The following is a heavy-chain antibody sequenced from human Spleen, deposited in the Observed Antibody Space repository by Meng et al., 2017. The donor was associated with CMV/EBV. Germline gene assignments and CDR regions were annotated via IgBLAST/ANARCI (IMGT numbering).Heavy chain of an antibody. CDR1: SRNSAV. Sequence: SRNSAVWNWIRQSPSRGLEWLGRTFYRSNWYNDFAVSVKSRITISADTSKNQFSLQLNSVTPEDTAVYYCARTKTLRGYSYGVFDHWGQGTLVTVSS. CDR3: ARTKTLRGYSYGVFDH. D-gene: IGHD5-18*01. CDR2: TFYRSNWYN. J-gene: IGHJ4*02. V-gene: IGHV6-1*01.